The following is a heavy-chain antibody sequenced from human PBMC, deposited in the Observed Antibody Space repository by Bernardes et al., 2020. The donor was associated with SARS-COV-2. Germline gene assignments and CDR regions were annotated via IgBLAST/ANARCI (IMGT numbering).Heavy chain of an antibody. J-gene: IGHJ4*02. V-gene: IGHV3-23*01. D-gene: IGHD4-17*01. Sequence: VGSLSLSCAASGFTFSNYAMSWVRQAPGKGLEWVSAISGSGGSTYYAESVKGRFTISRDNSKNTLYLQMNSLRAEDTAVYYCGKDQTTVPSGYFDYWGQGTLVTVSS. CDR1: GFTFSNYA. CDR3: GKDQTTVPSGYFDY. CDR2: ISGSGGST.